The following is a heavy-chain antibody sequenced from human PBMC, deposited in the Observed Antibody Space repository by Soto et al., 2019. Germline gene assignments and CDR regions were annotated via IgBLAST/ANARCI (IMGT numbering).Heavy chain of an antibody. CDR1: GYTFTSYY. CDR3: ATAAYKEGSYDRSYYFDY. V-gene: IGHV1-46*01. Sequence: GASVKVSCKASGYTFTSYYMHWVRQAPGQGLEWMGIINPSGGSTSYAQKFQGRVTMTRDKSTSTVYMELSSLRSEDTAVYYCATAAYKEGSYDRSYYFDYWGQGTLVTVSS. J-gene: IGHJ4*02. D-gene: IGHD1-26*01. CDR2: INPSGGST.